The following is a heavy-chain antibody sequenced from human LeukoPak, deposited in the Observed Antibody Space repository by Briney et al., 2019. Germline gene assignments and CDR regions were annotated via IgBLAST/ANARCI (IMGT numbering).Heavy chain of an antibody. CDR2: IYTSGST. Sequence: PSETLSLTCTVSGGSISSYYWSWIRQPAGKGLEWIGRIYTSGSTNYNPSLKSRVTMSVDTSKNQFSMKLCSVTAADTAVYYCARDWYYYDSSGYWWDVWGQGTTVTVSS. J-gene: IGHJ6*02. CDR3: ARDWYYYDSSGYWWDV. D-gene: IGHD3-22*01. V-gene: IGHV4-4*07. CDR1: GGSISSYY.